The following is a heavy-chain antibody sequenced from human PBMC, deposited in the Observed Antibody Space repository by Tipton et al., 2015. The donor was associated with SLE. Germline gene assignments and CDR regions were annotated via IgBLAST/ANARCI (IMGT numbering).Heavy chain of an antibody. CDR2: ISGSAGSI. Sequence: SLRLSCAASGFTFSNYAMNWVRQAPGKGLEWVSAISGSAGSIYYAESVKGRFTISRDNSKNTLYLQMNSLGAEDTAVYYCARDRLYYDFWSGYTFDYWGQGTLVTVSS. D-gene: IGHD3-3*01. V-gene: IGHV3-23*01. CDR1: GFTFSNYA. CDR3: ARDRLYYDFWSGYTFDY. J-gene: IGHJ4*02.